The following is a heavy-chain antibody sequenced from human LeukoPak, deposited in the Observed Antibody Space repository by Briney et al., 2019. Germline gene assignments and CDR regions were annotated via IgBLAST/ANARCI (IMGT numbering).Heavy chain of an antibody. CDR3: AKGHKTAYGFDY. CDR1: GFTFSSYA. D-gene: IGHD2-21*02. J-gene: IGHJ4*02. V-gene: IGHV3-23*01. CDR2: ISVGGRT. Sequence: GGSLRLSCAASGFTFSSYAMNWVRQAPGKGLEWVSSISVGGRTYYADSVKGRFTISRDISKNTLDLQMNSLRAEDTAVYYCAKGHKTAYGFDYWGQGTLVTVSS.